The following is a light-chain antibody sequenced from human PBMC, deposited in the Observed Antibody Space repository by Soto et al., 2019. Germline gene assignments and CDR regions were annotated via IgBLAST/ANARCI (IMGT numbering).Light chain of an antibody. CDR1: QSVSNNY. CDR3: QQYGTSRPT. Sequence: EIVLTQSPGTLSLSPGERDTLSCRASQSVSNNYLAWYQQKPGQAPRLLIFAASSRATGIPDRFSGSGSGTDFTLTISRLEAEDFAVYYCQQYGTSRPTFGGGTKVEIK. CDR2: AAS. J-gene: IGKJ4*01. V-gene: IGKV3-20*01.